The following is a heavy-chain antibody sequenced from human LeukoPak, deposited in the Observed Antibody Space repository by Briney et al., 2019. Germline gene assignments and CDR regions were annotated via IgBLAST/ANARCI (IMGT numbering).Heavy chain of an antibody. CDR1: GFTFSSYS. CDR3: ARVLNYYDNSGYYFSY. CDR2: ISSSTTYI. V-gene: IGHV3-21*01. Sequence: GGSLRLSCAASGFTFSSYSMNWVRQAPGKGLEWVSSISSSTTYISYADSVKGRFTISRDNAKNSLYLQMNSLRAEDTAVYYCARVLNYYDNSGYYFSYWGQGTLVTVSS. J-gene: IGHJ4*02. D-gene: IGHD3-22*01.